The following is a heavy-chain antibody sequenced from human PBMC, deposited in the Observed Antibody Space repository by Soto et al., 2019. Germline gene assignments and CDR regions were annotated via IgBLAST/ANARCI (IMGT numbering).Heavy chain of an antibody. CDR1: GGSFSGYY. Sequence: SETLSLTCAVYGGSFSGYYWSWIRQPPGKGLEWIGEINHSGSTNYNPSLKSRVTISVDTSKNQFSLKLSSVTAADTAVYYCTRGNTSGNYMDVWGKGTTVTVSS. V-gene: IGHV4-34*01. CDR2: INHSGST. CDR3: TRGNTSGNYMDV. D-gene: IGHD2-2*01. J-gene: IGHJ6*03.